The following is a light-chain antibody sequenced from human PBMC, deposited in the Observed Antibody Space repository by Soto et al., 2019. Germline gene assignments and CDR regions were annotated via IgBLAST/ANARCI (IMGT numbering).Light chain of an antibody. CDR3: QVWISDHLV. J-gene: IGLJ3*02. V-gene: IGLV3-21*02. Sequence: SYELTQPPSVSVAPGQTARMTCGGDNIGSRSVHWYQQKPGQAPVLVVYDDRDRPSGIPDRFSGSNSGNTATLTISRVEAGDEADFYCQVWISDHLVFGGGTK. CDR2: DDR. CDR1: NIGSRS.